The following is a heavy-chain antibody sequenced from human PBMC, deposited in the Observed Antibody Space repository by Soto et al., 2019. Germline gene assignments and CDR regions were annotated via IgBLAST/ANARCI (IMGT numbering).Heavy chain of an antibody. CDR1: GFTFSSYG. J-gene: IGHJ5*02. D-gene: IGHD1-26*01. V-gene: IGHV3-48*04. CDR2: ISSSGSTI. Sequence: GGSLRLSCAASGFTFSSYGMHWVRQAPGKGLEWVSYISSSGSTIYYADSVKGRFTISRDNAKNSLYLQMNSLRAEDTAVYYCARVVGARGFDPWGQGTLVTVSS. CDR3: ARVVGARGFDP.